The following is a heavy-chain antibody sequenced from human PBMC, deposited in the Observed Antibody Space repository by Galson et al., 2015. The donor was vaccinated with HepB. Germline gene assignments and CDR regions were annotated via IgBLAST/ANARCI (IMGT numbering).Heavy chain of an antibody. Sequence: SLRLSCAASGFTFSSYSMNWVRQAPGKGLEWVSSISSSSSYIYYADSVKGRFTISRDNAKNSLYLQMNSLRAEDTAVYYCAREFGGSYWEAFDIWGQGTMVTVSS. J-gene: IGHJ3*02. V-gene: IGHV3-21*01. CDR3: AREFGGSYWEAFDI. CDR1: GFTFSSYS. CDR2: ISSSSSYI. D-gene: IGHD1-26*01.